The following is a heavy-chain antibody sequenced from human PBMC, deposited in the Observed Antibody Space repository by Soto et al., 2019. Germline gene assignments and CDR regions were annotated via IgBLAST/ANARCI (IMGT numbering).Heavy chain of an antibody. CDR3: AKAGIGPSLVRYYYYYMDV. CDR2: ISGSGGST. J-gene: IGHJ6*03. Sequence: GGSLRLSCAASGFTFSSYAMSWVRQAPGKGLEWVSAISGSGGSTYYADSVKGRFTISRDNSKNTLYLQMNSLRAEDTAVYYCAKAGIGPSLVRYYYYYMDVWGKGTTVTVSS. CDR1: GFTFSSYA. D-gene: IGHD1-20*01. V-gene: IGHV3-23*01.